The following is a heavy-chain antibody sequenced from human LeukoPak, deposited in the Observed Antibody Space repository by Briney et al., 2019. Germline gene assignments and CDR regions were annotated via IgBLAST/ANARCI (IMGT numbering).Heavy chain of an antibody. V-gene: IGHV4-39*01. CDR2: IYYSGST. Sequence: SETLSLTCTVSGGSISIGSYYWGGIRQPPGKGLVWIGSIYYSGSTYYNPSLKSRVTISVDTSKNQFSLKLTSVTAADTAVYYCARVGATSSFDYWGQGTLVTVSS. CDR1: GGSISIGSYY. CDR3: ARVGATSSFDY. J-gene: IGHJ4*02. D-gene: IGHD1-26*01.